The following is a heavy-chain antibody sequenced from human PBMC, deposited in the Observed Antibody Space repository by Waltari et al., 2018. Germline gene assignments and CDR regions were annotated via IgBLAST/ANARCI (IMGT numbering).Heavy chain of an antibody. D-gene: IGHD3-3*01. CDR1: GGTFSSYA. CDR3: ARGDYDFRYYYYGMDV. Sequence: QVQLVQSGAEVKKPGSSVKVSCKASGGTFSSYAISWVRQAPGQGLEWMWGIIPIFGTANYAKKFQGRVTITADESTSTAYMELSSLRAEDTAVYYCARGDYDFRYYYYGMDVWGQGTTVTVSS. J-gene: IGHJ6*02. V-gene: IGHV1-69*01. CDR2: IIPIFGTA.